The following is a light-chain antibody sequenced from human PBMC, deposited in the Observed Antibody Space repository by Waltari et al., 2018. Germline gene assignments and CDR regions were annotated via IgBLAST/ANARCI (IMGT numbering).Light chain of an antibody. Sequence: DIVMTQSPESLAVSLGERATINCRSSQSVFYSSNNKDYLAWYQQKPGQPPKLLIYWASTRESGVPDRFSGNGSGTDFTLTISSLQAEDVAVYYCQQYYISPLTFGGGTKVEIK. CDR2: WAS. CDR3: QQYYISPLT. J-gene: IGKJ4*01. CDR1: QSVFYSSNNKDY. V-gene: IGKV4-1*01.